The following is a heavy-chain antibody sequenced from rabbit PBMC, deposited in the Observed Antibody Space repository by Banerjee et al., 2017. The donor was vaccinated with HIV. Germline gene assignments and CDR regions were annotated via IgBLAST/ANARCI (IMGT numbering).Heavy chain of an antibody. CDR1: GFSFSSGYD. CDR2: IYTGDGDT. J-gene: IGHJ4*01. V-gene: IGHV1S40*01. CDR3: ARAEYSYDDYADYPFYFNL. D-gene: IGHD2-1*01. Sequence: QSLEESGGDLVKPEGSLTLTCKASGFSFSSGYDMCWVRQAPGKGLEWIACIYTGDGDTYYASWAKGRFTISKASSTTVTLQMTSLTAADTATYFCARAEYSYDDYADYPFYFNLWGPGTLVTVS.